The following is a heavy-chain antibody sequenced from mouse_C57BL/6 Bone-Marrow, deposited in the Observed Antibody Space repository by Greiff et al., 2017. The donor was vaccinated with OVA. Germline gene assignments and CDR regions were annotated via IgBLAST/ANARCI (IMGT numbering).Heavy chain of an antibody. CDR2: INPNNGGT. J-gene: IGHJ4*01. V-gene: IGHV1-26*01. D-gene: IGHD2-10*01. Sequence: VQLQQSGPELVKPGASVKISCKASGYTFTDYYMNWVKQSHGKSLEWIGDINPNNGGTSYNQKFKGKATLTVDKSSSTAYMELRSLTSEDSAVYYCASFPTRDAMDYWGQGTSVTVSS. CDR1: GYTFTDYY. CDR3: ASFPTRDAMDY.